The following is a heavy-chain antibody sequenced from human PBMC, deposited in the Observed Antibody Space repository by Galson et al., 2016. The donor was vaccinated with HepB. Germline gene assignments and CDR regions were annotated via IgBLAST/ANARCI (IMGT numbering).Heavy chain of an antibody. J-gene: IGHJ5*01. CDR2: INGNGGHT. CDR1: GFTFSNFA. V-gene: IGHV3-23*01. CDR3: AKGLEGTATSGTLDS. D-gene: IGHD1-1*01. Sequence: SLRLSCAASGFTFSNFAMSWVRQAPGQGLEWVSAINGNGGHTYYADSVKHRFTISRDNSNNTLSLQMDSLRAEDTAIYYCAKGLEGTATSGTLDSWGHGTLVTVSS.